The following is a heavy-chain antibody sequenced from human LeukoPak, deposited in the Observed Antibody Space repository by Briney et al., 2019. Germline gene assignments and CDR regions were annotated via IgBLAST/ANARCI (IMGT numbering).Heavy chain of an antibody. V-gene: IGHV1-2*02. Sequence: ASVKVSCKASGGTFSSYVISWVRQAPGQGLEWMGWINPNSGGTNYAQKFQGRVTMTRDTSISTAYMELSRLRSDDTAVYYCARGGLELRFDYYYYMDVWGKGTTVTVSS. CDR2: INPNSGGT. J-gene: IGHJ6*03. CDR3: ARGGLELRFDYYYYMDV. D-gene: IGHD1-7*01. CDR1: GGTFSSYV.